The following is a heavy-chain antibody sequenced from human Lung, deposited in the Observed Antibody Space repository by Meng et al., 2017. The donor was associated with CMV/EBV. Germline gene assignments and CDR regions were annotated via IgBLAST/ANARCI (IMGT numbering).Heavy chain of an antibody. D-gene: IGHD3-10*01. Sequence: VSLRRAGPPRGKPSKLLHLTSVVSGCSITNHNWWAWVRQPPGKGLEWIGEIPHRGSSDYNPSLKSRVSMSIDKSKNQFSLKLTSVTAADTAVYHCLRRSGGSVWGQGTLVTVSS. CDR2: IPHRGSS. CDR3: LRRSGGSV. V-gene: IGHV4-4*02. CDR1: GCSITNHNW. J-gene: IGHJ1*01.